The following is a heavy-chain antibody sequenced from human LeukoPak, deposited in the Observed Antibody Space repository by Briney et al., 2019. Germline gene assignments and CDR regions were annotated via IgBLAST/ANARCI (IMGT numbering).Heavy chain of an antibody. Sequence: GGSLRLSCAASGFTFSSYAMSWVRQAPGKGLEWVSAISGSGGSTYYADSVKGRFTISRDNSKNTPYLQMNSLRAEDTAVYYCAKDLTGSGSSNFDYWGQGTLVTVSS. CDR1: GFTFSSYA. CDR2: ISGSGGST. V-gene: IGHV3-23*01. D-gene: IGHD3-10*01. J-gene: IGHJ4*02. CDR3: AKDLTGSGSSNFDY.